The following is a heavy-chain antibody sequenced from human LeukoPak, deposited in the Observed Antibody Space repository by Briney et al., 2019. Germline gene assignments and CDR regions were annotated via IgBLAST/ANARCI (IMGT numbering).Heavy chain of an antibody. Sequence: SETLSLTCGVSGGSFSGYYWSWLRQSPGKGLEWIGEFIHSGSINYNPSLKSRVTISLDTSTNHFSLKLSSVTAADTAVYYCAREGLDYDSSGYYSRGIDYWGQGTLVTVSS. J-gene: IGHJ4*02. CDR1: GGSFSGYY. CDR2: FIHSGSI. CDR3: AREGLDYDSSGYYSRGIDY. V-gene: IGHV4-34*12. D-gene: IGHD3-22*01.